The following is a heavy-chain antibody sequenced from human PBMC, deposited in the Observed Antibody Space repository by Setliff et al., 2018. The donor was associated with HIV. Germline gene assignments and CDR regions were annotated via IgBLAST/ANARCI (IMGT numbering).Heavy chain of an antibody. J-gene: IGHJ4*02. V-gene: IGHV4-4*02. CDR2: IYHSGST. Sequence: TSETLSLTCAVSGGSITSTNWWSWVRQPPGKGLEWIGEIYHSGSTNYNPSLRSRVTISVDKSKNQFSLKLSSVTAADTAVYYCARSFRGYSGTYFDYWGQGTLVTVSS. CDR1: GGSITSTNW. CDR3: ARSFRGYSGTYFDY. D-gene: IGHD1-26*01.